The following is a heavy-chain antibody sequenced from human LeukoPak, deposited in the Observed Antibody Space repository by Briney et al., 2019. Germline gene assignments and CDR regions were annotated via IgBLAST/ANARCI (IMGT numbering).Heavy chain of an antibody. CDR1: GFTFRSYW. V-gene: IGHV3-74*01. CDR3: VRGNFNGGIDH. J-gene: IGHJ4*02. Sequence: PGGSLRLSCAASGFTFRSYWMHWVRQAPGKGLVWVSRISTDGSSTKYADFVEGRFTISRDNAENTLYLQMNSLRAEDTAAYYCVRGNFNGGIDHWGRGTLVTVSP. CDR2: ISTDGSST.